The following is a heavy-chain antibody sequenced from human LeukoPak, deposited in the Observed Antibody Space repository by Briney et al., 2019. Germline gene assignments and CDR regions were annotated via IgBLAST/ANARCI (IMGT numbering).Heavy chain of an antibody. CDR1: GYSISSGYY. V-gene: IGHV4-38-2*02. CDR2: IYHSVST. CDR3: AREYGSGRPFYYYMDV. Sequence: SETLSLTCAVSGYSISSGYYWGWIRQPPGKGLEWIGSIYHSVSTYYHPPLKSRVTISVDTSKNQFSLTLSSVTAADTAVYYCAREYGSGRPFYYYMDVWGEGTTVTVSS. J-gene: IGHJ6*03. D-gene: IGHD3-10*01.